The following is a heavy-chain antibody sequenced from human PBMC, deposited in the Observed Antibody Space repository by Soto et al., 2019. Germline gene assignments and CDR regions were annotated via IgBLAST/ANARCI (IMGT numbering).Heavy chain of an antibody. CDR1: GFTFSNAW. V-gene: IGHV3-15*07. Sequence: GGSLRLSCAGSGFTFSNAWINWVRQAPGKGLEWVGRIKSKVDGGTTDFAAPVKGRFTISRDDAKNTVYLQMNSLKTEDTAVYHCTTDHPYKYDGSCYDHWGQGTRVTVSS. CDR3: TTDHPYKYDGSCYDH. J-gene: IGHJ4*02. CDR2: IKSKVDGGTT. D-gene: IGHD2-15*01.